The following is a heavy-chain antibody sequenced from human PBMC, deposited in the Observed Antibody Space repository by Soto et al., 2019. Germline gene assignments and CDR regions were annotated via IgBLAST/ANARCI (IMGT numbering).Heavy chain of an antibody. CDR1: GGSISSYY. CDR2: IYYSGST. D-gene: IGHD5-18*01. Sequence: SETLSLTCTVSGGSISSYYWSCIRQPPGKGLEWIGYIYYSGSTNYNPSLKSRVTISVDTSKNQFSLKLSSVTAADTAVYFCARGRYSYGFDSWGQGNLVTVSS. J-gene: IGHJ4*02. CDR3: ARGRYSYGFDS. V-gene: IGHV4-59*12.